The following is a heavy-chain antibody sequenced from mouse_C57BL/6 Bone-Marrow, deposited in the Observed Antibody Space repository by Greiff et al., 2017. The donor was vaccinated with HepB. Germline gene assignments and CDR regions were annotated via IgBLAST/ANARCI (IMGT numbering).Heavy chain of an antibody. CDR1: GFNIKDDY. CDR3: TTYYGSSLAWFAY. J-gene: IGHJ3*01. D-gene: IGHD1-1*01. Sequence: EVQLQQSGAELVRPGASVKLSCTASGFNIKDDYMHWVKQRPEQGLEWIGWIDPENGDTEYASKFQGKATITADTSSNTAYLPLSSLTSEDTAVYYCTTYYGSSLAWFAYWGQGTLVTVSA. V-gene: IGHV14-4*01. CDR2: IDPENGDT.